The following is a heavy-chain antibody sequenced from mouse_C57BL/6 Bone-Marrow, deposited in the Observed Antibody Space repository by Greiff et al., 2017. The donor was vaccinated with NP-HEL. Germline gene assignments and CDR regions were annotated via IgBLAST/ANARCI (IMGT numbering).Heavy chain of an antibody. D-gene: IGHD1-1*01. CDR2: ISSGSSTI. V-gene: IGHV5-17*01. CDR1: GFTFSDYG. J-gene: IGHJ2*01. Sequence: EVKLVESGGGLVKPGGSLKLSCAASGFTFSDYGMHWVRQAPEKGLEWVAYISSGSSTIYYADTVKGRFTISRDNAKNTLFLQMTSLRSEDTAMYYCATTVGYYFDYWGQGTTLTVSS. CDR3: ATTVGYYFDY.